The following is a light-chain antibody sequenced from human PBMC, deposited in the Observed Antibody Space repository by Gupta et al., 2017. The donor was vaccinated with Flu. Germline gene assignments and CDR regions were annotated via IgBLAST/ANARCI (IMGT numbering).Light chain of an antibody. CDR2: WAS. J-gene: IGKJ1*01. V-gene: IGKV4-1*01. Sequence: DIVMTQSPDSLAVSLGERATINCRSSRSVLYNSNNKNYLAWYQQKPGHPPKLLIYWASTRAAGLPDRFSGSSSGTDFPLTISIRHAEDVAVYYCQHYDYTASWTFGPGTKVEIK. CDR1: RSVLYNSNNKNY. CDR3: QHYDYTASWT.